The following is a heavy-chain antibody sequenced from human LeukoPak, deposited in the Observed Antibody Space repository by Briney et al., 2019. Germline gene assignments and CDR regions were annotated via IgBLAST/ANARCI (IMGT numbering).Heavy chain of an antibody. Sequence: GESLQISCQGSGYSFTSYWIGWVRQMPGKGLEWMGIIYPGDSDTRYSPSFQGQVTISADKSISTAYLQWSSLKASDTAMYYCALTDNYYYYGMDVWGQGTTVTVSS. D-gene: IGHD1-20*01. CDR2: IYPGDSDT. V-gene: IGHV5-51*01. J-gene: IGHJ6*02. CDR3: ALTDNYYYYGMDV. CDR1: GYSFTSYW.